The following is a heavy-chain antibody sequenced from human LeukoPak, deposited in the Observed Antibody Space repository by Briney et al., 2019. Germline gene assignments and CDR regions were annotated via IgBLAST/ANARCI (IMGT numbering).Heavy chain of an antibody. CDR2: ISGSGGST. Sequence: GGSLRLSCAASGFTFSSYAMSWVRQAPGKGLEWVSAISGSGGSTYYADSVKGRFTISRDNSKNTLYLQMNSLRAEDTAVYYCAKGGPRGVIVVPAAISYFDYWGQGTLVTVFS. J-gene: IGHJ4*02. V-gene: IGHV3-23*01. D-gene: IGHD2-2*01. CDR1: GFTFSSYA. CDR3: AKGGPRGVIVVPAAISYFDY.